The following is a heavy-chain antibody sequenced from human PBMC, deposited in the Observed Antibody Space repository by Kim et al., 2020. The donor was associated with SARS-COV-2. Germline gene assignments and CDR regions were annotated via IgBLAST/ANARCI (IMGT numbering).Heavy chain of an antibody. J-gene: IGHJ3*02. V-gene: IGHV3-20*04. CDR2: INWNGGST. CDR3: ARDLGRGAAPGLNAFDI. Sequence: GGSLRLSCAASGFTFDDYGMSWVRQAPGKGLEWVSGINWNGGSTGYADSVKGRFTISRDNAKNSLYLQMNSLRAEDTALYYCARDLGRGAAPGLNAFDIWGQGTMVTVSS. D-gene: IGHD3-16*01. CDR1: GFTFDDYG.